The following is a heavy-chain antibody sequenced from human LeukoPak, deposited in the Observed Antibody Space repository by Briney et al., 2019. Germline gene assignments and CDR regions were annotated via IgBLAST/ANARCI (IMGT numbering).Heavy chain of an antibody. CDR2: IYSSGIT. CDR3: ASEQTTSGGRRLDY. J-gene: IGHJ4*02. V-gene: IGHV4-4*07. D-gene: IGHD1-26*01. CDR1: GGSITDSF. Sequence: SETLSLTCTVSGGSITDSFWTWIRQPAGKGLEWIERIYSSGITNCSPSLKSRVTMSVDTSKNQFSLNLTSVTAADTAVYFCASEQTTSGGRRLDYWGQGTLVIVSS.